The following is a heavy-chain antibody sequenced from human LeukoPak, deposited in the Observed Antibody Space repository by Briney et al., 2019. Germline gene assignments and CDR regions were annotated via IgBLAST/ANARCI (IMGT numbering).Heavy chain of an antibody. CDR2: IRGKTYGGTT. CDR1: GFTFGDYA. CDR3: GKVSGPPWVFDF. Sequence: PGRSLRLSCTASGFTFGDYAMTWVRQAPGKGLEWVAFIRGKTYGGTTEYAASVKGRFIISRDDSKSIAYLQMYSLKSEDTAVYYCGKVSGPPWVFDFWGQGTLVTVSS. V-gene: IGHV3-49*04. J-gene: IGHJ4*02. D-gene: IGHD6-19*01.